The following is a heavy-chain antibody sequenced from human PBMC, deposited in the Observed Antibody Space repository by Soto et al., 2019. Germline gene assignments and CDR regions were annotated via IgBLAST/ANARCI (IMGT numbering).Heavy chain of an antibody. V-gene: IGHV3-48*03. J-gene: IGHJ6*02. D-gene: IGHD4-4*01. Sequence: GGSLRLSCAASGFSFSNYEVNWVRQAPGKGLEWISYISGSGETIYYADSVQGRFTISRDNFRNSLDLQMNSLRVEDTAVYYCXRGRYRNYVFPEYAMDVWGQGTTVTVSS. CDR1: GFSFSNYE. CDR3: XRGRYRNYVFPEYAMDV. CDR2: ISGSGETI.